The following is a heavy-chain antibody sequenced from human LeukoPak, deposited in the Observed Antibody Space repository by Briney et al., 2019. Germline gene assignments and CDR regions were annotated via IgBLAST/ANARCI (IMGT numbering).Heavy chain of an antibody. CDR1: GFTFSSYS. Sequence: PGGSLRLSCAASGFTFSSYSMNWVRQAPGKGLQWVAVIYGAETANYADSVRGRFTISRDNAENTLYLQMNNLRVEDTALYYCGTMSNYDSGGYYDSWGLGTLVTVSS. V-gene: IGHV3-53*01. J-gene: IGHJ5*01. CDR3: GTMSNYDSGGYYDS. D-gene: IGHD3-22*01. CDR2: IYGAETA.